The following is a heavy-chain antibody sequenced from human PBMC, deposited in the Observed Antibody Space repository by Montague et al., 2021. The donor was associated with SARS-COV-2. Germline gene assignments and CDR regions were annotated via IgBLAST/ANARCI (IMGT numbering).Heavy chain of an antibody. CDR1: GGSFTDYY. Sequence: SETLSLTCAVYGGSFTDYYWTWIRQAPGKGLEWIGEVDHRGSASYNPSLKGRVSISVDRSKNQFSLNLRSVTAADTAAYYCARGRVSVYGVLIMLPAAGRFDVWGRGTMVLVSP. CDR3: ARGRVSVYGVLIMLPAAGRFDV. D-gene: IGHD3-3*01. V-gene: IGHV4-34*01. J-gene: IGHJ3*01. CDR2: VDHRGSA.